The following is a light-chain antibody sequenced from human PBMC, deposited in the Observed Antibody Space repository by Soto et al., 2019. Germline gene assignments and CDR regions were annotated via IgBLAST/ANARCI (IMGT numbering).Light chain of an antibody. J-gene: IGKJ3*01. CDR2: GAS. CDR3: QQCSNWPEIT. CDR1: QSVSNNY. V-gene: IGKV3D-20*02. Sequence: EIVLTQSPGTLSLSPGERATLSCRASQSVSNNYLAWYQKKPGQAPRLVIYGASNRATGTPDRFSGSGSGTDFTLTISRLEPEDFAVYYCQQCSNWPEITFGPGTKVDIK.